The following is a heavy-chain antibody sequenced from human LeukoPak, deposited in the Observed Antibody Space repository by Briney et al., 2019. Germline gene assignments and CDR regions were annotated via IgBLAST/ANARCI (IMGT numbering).Heavy chain of an antibody. CDR1: GFTFSNAW. Sequence: GGSLRLSCAASGFTFSNAWMSWVRQAPGKGLEWVGRIKSKTDGGTTDYAAPVKGRFTISRDDSKNTLYLQMNSLKTEDTAVYYCTTVRLPDYGDCGGIYFDYWGQGTLVTVSS. V-gene: IGHV3-15*01. J-gene: IGHJ4*02. CDR2: IKSKTDGGTT. CDR3: TTVRLPDYGDCGGIYFDY. D-gene: IGHD4-17*01.